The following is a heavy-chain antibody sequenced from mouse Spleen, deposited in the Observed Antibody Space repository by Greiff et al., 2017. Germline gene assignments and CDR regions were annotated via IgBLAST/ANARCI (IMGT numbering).Heavy chain of an antibody. Sequence: VQLQQPGAELVRPGSSVKLSCKASGYTFTSYWMHWVKQRPIQGLEWIGNIDPSDSETHYNQKFKDKATLTVDKSSSTAYMQLSSLTSEDSAVYYCARGGYYYGSSSYWYFDVWGTGTTVTVSS. V-gene: IGHV1-52*01. CDR3: ARGGYYYGSSSYWYFDV. J-gene: IGHJ1*03. CDR1: GYTFTSYW. D-gene: IGHD1-1*01. CDR2: IDPSDSET.